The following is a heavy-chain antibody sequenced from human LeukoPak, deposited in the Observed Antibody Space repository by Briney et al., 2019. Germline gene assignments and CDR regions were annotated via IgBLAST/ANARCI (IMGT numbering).Heavy chain of an antibody. CDR3: ARGGRWWPMLHAFDI. CDR2: ISAYNGNT. CDR1: GYTFSSYG. V-gene: IGHV1-18*01. J-gene: IGHJ3*02. D-gene: IGHD2-15*01. Sequence: ASVKVSCKASGYTFSSYGITWARQAPGQGLEWMGWISAYNGNTNYAQKFQGRVTITADESTSTAYMELSSLRSEDTAVYYCARGGRWWPMLHAFDIWGQGTMVTVSS.